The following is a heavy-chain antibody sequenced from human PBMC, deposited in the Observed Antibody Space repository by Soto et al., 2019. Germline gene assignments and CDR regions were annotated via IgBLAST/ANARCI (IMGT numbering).Heavy chain of an antibody. CDR2: IIPIFGTA. D-gene: IGHD6-19*01. CDR1: GGTFSSYA. J-gene: IGHJ4*02. V-gene: IGHV1-69*13. Sequence: ASVKVSCKASGGTFSSYAISWVRQAPGQGLEWMGGIIPIFGTANYAQKFQGRVTITADESTSTAYMELSSLRSEDTAVYYCARVRGSKYSSGWRYFDYWGQGTLVTVSS. CDR3: ARVRGSKYSSGWRYFDY.